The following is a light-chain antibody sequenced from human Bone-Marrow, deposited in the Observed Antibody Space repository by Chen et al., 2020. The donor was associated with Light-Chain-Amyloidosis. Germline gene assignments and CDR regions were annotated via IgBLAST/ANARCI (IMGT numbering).Light chain of an antibody. CDR2: RDT. J-gene: IGLJ2*01. CDR1: DLPTKY. V-gene: IGLV3-25*03. Sequence: SYELPQPPSVSVSPGQTPRITCSGDDLPTKYAYWYQQKQGQAPVLVIHRDTERPSGISERFSGSSSGTTATLTISGVQAEDEADYHCQSADSSGTYEVIFGGGTKLTVL. CDR3: QSADSSGTYEVI.